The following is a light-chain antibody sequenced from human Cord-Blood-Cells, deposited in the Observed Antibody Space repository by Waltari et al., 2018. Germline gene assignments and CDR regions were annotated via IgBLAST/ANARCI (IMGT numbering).Light chain of an antibody. CDR3: QVWDSSSDHVV. Sequence: SYVLPQPPSVSVAPGKTARITCGGNNLGSKSVPWYQQKPYHAPVLVIYFYSNRPPGIPERFSVSNSGNTATPTISRVEAGDEADYYCQVWDSSSDHVVFGGGTKLTVL. J-gene: IGLJ2*01. CDR2: FYS. CDR1: NLGSKS. V-gene: IGLV3-21*04.